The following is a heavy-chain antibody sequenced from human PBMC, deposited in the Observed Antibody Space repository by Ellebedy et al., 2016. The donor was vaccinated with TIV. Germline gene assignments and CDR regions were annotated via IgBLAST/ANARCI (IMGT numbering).Heavy chain of an antibody. CDR1: GLSVSSTGMR. CDR2: IDWDDDT. CDR3: ARISKDAFDV. V-gene: IGHV2-70*04. Sequence: SGPTLVKPTDTLTLTCTLSGLSVSSTGMRVSWIRQPPGKALEWLARIDWDDDTFYTTSLRTRLTISKDTPKNQVVLTMTVMEPVDTATYYCARISKDAFDVWGQGTMVTVSS. J-gene: IGHJ3*01.